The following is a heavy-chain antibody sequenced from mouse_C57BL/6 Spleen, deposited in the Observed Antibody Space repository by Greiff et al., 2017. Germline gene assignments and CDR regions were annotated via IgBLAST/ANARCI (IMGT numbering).Heavy chain of an antibody. D-gene: IGHD5-1-1*01. Sequence: DVKLVESGGGLVKPGGSLKLSCAASGFTFSDYGMHWVRQAPEKGLEWVAYISSGSSTIYYADTVKGRFTISRDNAKNTLFLQMTSLRSEDTAMYYCARRIPGNYAMDYWGQGTSVTVSS. J-gene: IGHJ4*01. CDR1: GFTFSDYG. V-gene: IGHV5-17*01. CDR2: ISSGSSTI. CDR3: ARRIPGNYAMDY.